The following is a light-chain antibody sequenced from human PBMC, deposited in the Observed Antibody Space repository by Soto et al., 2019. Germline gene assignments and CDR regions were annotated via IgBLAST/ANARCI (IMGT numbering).Light chain of an antibody. Sequence: QSVLTQPPSASGTPGQRVTISCSGSSSNIGSNYVYWYQQLPGKAPKRLIYSNNQRPSGVPDRFSGSKSGTSAALAISGLRSEDEADYYCPAWDDSLSALFGGGTKLTVL. CDR3: PAWDDSLSAL. CDR2: SNN. CDR1: SSNIGSNY. J-gene: IGLJ2*01. V-gene: IGLV1-47*02.